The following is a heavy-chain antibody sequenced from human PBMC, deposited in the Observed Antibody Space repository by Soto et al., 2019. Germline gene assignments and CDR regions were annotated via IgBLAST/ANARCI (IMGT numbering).Heavy chain of an antibody. CDR1: GFMFDSYG. D-gene: IGHD6-19*01. CDR3: AREPGRIAVAGFDY. J-gene: IGHJ4*02. Sequence: QVQLVESGGGVVQPGRSLRLSCVASGFMFDSYGMHWVRQAPGKGLEWVAIILYDGSEKYHADSVKGRFTISRDNSKNTLDLQMNSLRAEDTDLYYCAREPGRIAVAGFDYWGQGTLVTVSS. V-gene: IGHV3-33*01. CDR2: ILYDGSEK.